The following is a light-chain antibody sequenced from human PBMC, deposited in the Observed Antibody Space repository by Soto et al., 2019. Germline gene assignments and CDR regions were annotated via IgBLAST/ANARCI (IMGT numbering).Light chain of an antibody. CDR1: TGAVTSAYY. Sequence: QTVVTHEPSLTVSPGGTVTLTCASSTGAVTSAYYPNWFQQKPGQAPRALIYSTSNKYSWTPARFSGSLLGGKAALTLAGVQPEDEADYYCLLYYGGQLGVFGGGTKLTVL. J-gene: IGLJ3*02. CDR3: LLYYGGQLGV. CDR2: STS. V-gene: IGLV7-43*01.